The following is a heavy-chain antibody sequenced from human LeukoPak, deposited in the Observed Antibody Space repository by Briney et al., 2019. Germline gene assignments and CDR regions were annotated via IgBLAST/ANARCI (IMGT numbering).Heavy chain of an antibody. CDR2: IYYSGST. CDR1: GDSISTYY. D-gene: IGHD5-24*01. J-gene: IGHJ4*02. V-gene: IGHV4-59*01. CDR3: ARGRGWLQSTPFDY. Sequence: SETLSLTCTVSGDSISTYYWSWIRQPPGKGPEWIGYIYYSGSTNYNPSLKSRVTISVDTSKNQFSLKLSSVTAADTAVYYCARGRGWLQSTPFDYWGQGTLVTVSS.